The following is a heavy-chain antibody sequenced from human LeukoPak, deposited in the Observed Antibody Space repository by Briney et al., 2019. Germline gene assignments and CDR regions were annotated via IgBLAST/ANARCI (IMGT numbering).Heavy chain of an antibody. CDR1: GGSFTDYY. D-gene: IGHD6-6*01. J-gene: IGHJ4*02. V-gene: IGHV4-34*01. CDR3: AREATYSSSADFDY. CDR2: VNHSGST. Sequence: SETLSLTCGVYGGSFTDYYWSWIRQPPGKGLEWIGEVNHSGSTNYNPSLESRVTMSVDTSQRQFSLRLNSVTAADTAVYYCAREATYSSSADFDYWGQGTLVTVSS.